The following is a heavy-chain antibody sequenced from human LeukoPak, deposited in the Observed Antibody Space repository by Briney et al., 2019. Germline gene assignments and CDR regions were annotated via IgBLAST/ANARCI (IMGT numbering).Heavy chain of an antibody. CDR3: ARDGPAAATGSYFDY. CDR1: GFTFSSYA. J-gene: IGHJ4*02. D-gene: IGHD6-13*01. Sequence: GGSLRLSCAASGFTFSSYAMSWVRQAPGKGLEWVSTITYSGGNTYYADSVKGRFTISRDNSKNTLYLQMKTLRAEDTAVYYCARDGPAAATGSYFDYWGQGTLVTVSS. V-gene: IGHV3-23*01. CDR2: ITYSGGNT.